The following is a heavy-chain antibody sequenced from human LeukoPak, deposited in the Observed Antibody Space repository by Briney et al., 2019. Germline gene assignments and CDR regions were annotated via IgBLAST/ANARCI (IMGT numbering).Heavy chain of an antibody. CDR2: ISYDGSNK. D-gene: IGHD3-10*01. J-gene: IGHJ6*02. V-gene: IGHV3-30*18. CDR3: ANSLSKKGLLWFGELKHGMDV. Sequence: GGSLRLSCAASGFTFSSYGMHWVRQAPGKGLEWVAVISYDGSNKYYADSVKGRFTISRDNSKNTLYLQMNSLRAEDTAVYYCANSLSKKGLLWFGELKHGMDVWGQGTTVTVSS. CDR1: GFTFSSYG.